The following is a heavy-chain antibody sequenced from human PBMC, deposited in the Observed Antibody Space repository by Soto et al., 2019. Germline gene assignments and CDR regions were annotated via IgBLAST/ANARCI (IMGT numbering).Heavy chain of an antibody. CDR2: IYYSGST. CDR1: GGSVSSGSYY. Sequence: SETLSLTCTVSGGSVSSGSYYWSWIRQPPGKGLEWIGYIYYSGSTNYNPSLKSRVTISVDTSKNQFSLKLSSVTAADTAVYCCARDSHMGSSSSGVYYYYGMDVWGQGTTVTVSS. D-gene: IGHD6-6*01. CDR3: ARDSHMGSSSSGVYYYYGMDV. J-gene: IGHJ6*02. V-gene: IGHV4-61*01.